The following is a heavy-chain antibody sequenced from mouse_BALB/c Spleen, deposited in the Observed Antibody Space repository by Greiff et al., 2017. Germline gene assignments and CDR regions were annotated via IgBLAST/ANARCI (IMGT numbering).Heavy chain of an antibody. CDR1: GFTFNTYA. J-gene: IGHJ3*01. Sequence: EVQVVESGGGLVQPKGSLKLSCAASGFTFNTYAMNWVRQAPGKGLEWVARIRSKSNNYATYYADSVKDRFTISRDDSQSMLYLQMNNLKTEDTAMYYCVRPIYYDLRGFAYWGQGTLVTVSA. CDR2: IRSKSNNYAT. V-gene: IGHV10-1*02. CDR3: VRPIYYDLRGFAY. D-gene: IGHD2-4*01.